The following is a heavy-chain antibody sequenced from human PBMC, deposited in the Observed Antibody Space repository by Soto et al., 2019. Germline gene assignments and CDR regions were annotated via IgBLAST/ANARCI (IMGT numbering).Heavy chain of an antibody. CDR2: ISNDGSNK. V-gene: IGHV3-30*04. Sequence: QVQLVDSGGGVVQPGRSLRLSCAASGFTFRNYAMHWVRQAPGKGLEWVALISNDGSNKYYADSVKGRITISRDNSQNTLYLQMNTLGDEDTAVYFCAKVPLRPYCFDYWGQGTLVTVSS. CDR1: GFTFRNYA. CDR3: AKVPLRPYCFDY. D-gene: IGHD5-12*01. J-gene: IGHJ4*02.